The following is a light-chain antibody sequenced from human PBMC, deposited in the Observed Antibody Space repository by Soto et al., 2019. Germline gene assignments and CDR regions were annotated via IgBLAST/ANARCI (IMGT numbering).Light chain of an antibody. Sequence: EIVLTQSPGTLSLSPGERATLSCRASQSVTSDFLAWYQQQPGQAPSLLIYGASNRATGVPDRFSGSGSGTEFTLTISRLEPEDFAVYHCQQYSKSPPTFGQGTKVEIK. J-gene: IGKJ4*01. CDR2: GAS. CDR3: QQYSKSPPT. V-gene: IGKV3-20*01. CDR1: QSVTSDF.